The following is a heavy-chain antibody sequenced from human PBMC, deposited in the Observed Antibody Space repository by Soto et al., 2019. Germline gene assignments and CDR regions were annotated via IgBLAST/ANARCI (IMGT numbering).Heavy chain of an antibody. CDR3: ASHIQPYYYYGMDV. CDR2: IDPSDSYT. Sequence: GESQKISCKGSGYSFTSYLISWVRQMPGKGLEWMGRIDPSDSYTNYSPSFKGHVTISADKSISTAYLQWSSLKASDTAMYYCASHIQPYYYYGMDVWGQGTTVTVSS. D-gene: IGHD5-18*01. V-gene: IGHV5-10-1*01. J-gene: IGHJ6*02. CDR1: GYSFTSYL.